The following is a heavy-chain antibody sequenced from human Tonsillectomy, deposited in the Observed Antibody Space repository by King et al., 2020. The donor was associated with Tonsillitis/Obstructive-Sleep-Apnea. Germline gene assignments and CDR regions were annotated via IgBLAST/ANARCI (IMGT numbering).Heavy chain of an antibody. Sequence: VQLQESGPGLVKPSQTLSLTCTVSGGSIRSGGYYWTWIRQHPGKGLEWIGYISYSGSTYSNPSLKSLVSISVDTSKNQFSLKLSSVTAADTAVYYCARAANITVAGTSFDYWGQGTLVTVSS. J-gene: IGHJ4*02. D-gene: IGHD6-13*01. V-gene: IGHV4-31*01. CDR1: GGSIRSGGYY. CDR3: ARAANITVAGTSFDY. CDR2: ISYSGST.